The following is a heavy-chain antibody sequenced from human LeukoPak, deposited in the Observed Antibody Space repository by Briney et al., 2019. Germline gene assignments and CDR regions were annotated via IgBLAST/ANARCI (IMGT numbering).Heavy chain of an antibody. CDR3: ARGYSSSWSYSY. CDR1: GYTFTSYA. D-gene: IGHD6-13*01. V-gene: IGHV1-3*01. J-gene: IGHJ4*02. CDR2: INAGNGNT. Sequence: ASVKVSCKASGYTFTSYAMHWVRQAPGQRLEWMGWINAGNGNTKYSQKFQGRVTITRDTSASTAYMELSSLRSEDTAVYYCARGYSSSWSYSYWGQGTLVTVSS.